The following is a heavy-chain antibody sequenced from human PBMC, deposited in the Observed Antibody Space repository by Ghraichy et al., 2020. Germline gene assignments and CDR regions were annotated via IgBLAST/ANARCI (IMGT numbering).Heavy chain of an antibody. D-gene: IGHD2-15*01. Sequence: GGSLRLSCAASGFTFSSYTMGWVRQVPGKGMEWVSAITSSTARTYYGDSVKGRFTVSRDNSKNTLYLQMNSLGVEDTAIYYCGKEEPKISGIYYLGHWGQGTLVTVSS. V-gene: IGHV3-23*01. CDR1: GFTFSSYT. CDR2: ITSSTART. J-gene: IGHJ4*02. CDR3: GKEEPKISGIYYLGH.